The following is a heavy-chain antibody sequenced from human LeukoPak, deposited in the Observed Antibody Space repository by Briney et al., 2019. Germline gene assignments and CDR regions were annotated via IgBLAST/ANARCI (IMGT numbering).Heavy chain of an antibody. J-gene: IGHJ4*02. CDR3: ARSLDTDY. V-gene: IGHV3-48*04. D-gene: IGHD3-9*01. CDR1: GFTFSSYN. CDR2: ISSSGDII. Sequence: GGSLRLSCAASGFTFSSYNMNWVRQAPGKGLEWVSYISSSGDIIYYADSVKGRFTISRDNAKNSLYLQMNSLRVEDTAVYYCARSLDTDYWGQGTLVTVSS.